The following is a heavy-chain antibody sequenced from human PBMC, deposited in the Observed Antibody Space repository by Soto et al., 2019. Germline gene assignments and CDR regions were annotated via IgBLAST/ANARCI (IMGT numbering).Heavy chain of an antibody. CDR3: AQDTVITAYYCVMDV. J-gene: IGHJ6*02. V-gene: IGHV2-70*01. D-gene: IGHD4-4*01. Sequence: SGPTLVNPTQTLTLTCTFSGFSLNTSGMCVSWIRQPPGKALQWLALIDWDGDKYYSTSLKTRLTISKDTSKNQVVLTMTNMDPVDTATYYCAQDTVITAYYCVMDVWGQGTTVTVSS. CDR2: IDWDGDK. CDR1: GFSLNTSGMC.